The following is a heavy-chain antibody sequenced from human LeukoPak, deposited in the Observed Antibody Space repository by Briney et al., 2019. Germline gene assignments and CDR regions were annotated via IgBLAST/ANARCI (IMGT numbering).Heavy chain of an antibody. J-gene: IGHJ2*01. V-gene: IGHV4-59*08. CDR2: ISYSGGT. CDR3: ARRGDYFDL. D-gene: IGHD3-10*01. CDR1: GGSISSSY. Sequence: SETLSLTCTASGGSISSSYWSWIRQPPGKGLEWIGYISYSGGTNYNPSLKSRGTISVDTSKNQFSLMLSSVTAADTAVYHCARRGDYFDLWGRGALVIVSS.